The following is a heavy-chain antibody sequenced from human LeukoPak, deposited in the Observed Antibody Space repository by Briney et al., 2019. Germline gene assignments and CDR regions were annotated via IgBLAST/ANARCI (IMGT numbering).Heavy chain of an antibody. CDR1: GFTFSSYE. J-gene: IGHJ6*03. Sequence: GGSLRLSCAASGFTFSSYEMNWVRQAPGQGLEWVSYIDSSGSTISYTDSVKGRFTISRDNAKNSLFLQMNSLRAEDTAVYYCARGVGLAYYYYYMDVWGKGTTVTISS. CDR3: ARGVGLAYYYYYMDV. D-gene: IGHD6-19*01. V-gene: IGHV3-48*03. CDR2: IDSSGSTI.